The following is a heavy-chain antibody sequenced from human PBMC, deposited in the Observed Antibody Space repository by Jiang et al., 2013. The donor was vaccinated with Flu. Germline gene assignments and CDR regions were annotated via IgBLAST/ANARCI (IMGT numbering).Heavy chain of an antibody. J-gene: IGHJ4*02. Sequence: SGAEVKKPGASVKVSCKASGYTFTSYGISWVRQAPGQGLEWMGWISAYNGNTNYAQKLQGRVTMTTDTSTSTAYMELRSLRSDDTAVYYCARDRWYYYDSSGYALCYWGQGTLVTVSS. CDR2: ISAYNGNT. V-gene: IGHV1-18*04. CDR1: GYTFTSYG. CDR3: ARDRWYYYDSSGYALCY. D-gene: IGHD3-22*01.